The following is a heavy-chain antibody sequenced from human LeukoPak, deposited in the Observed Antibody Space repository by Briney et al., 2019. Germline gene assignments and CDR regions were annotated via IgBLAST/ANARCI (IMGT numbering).Heavy chain of an antibody. CDR1: GDSSNIYY. Sequence: SETLSLTCAVSGDSSNIYYWSWIRQSPGQGMEWIAEINHTGSTDYNPSLKSRVTISVDTSKYQFSLKLASVTAADTAVYYCASGRELELPWQWGHGTLVTVSS. J-gene: IGHJ4*01. CDR3: ASGRELELPWQ. CDR2: INHTGST. V-gene: IGHV4-34*01. D-gene: IGHD1-7*01.